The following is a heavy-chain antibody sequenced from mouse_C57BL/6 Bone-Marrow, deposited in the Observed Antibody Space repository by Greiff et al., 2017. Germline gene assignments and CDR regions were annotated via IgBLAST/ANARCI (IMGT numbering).Heavy chain of an antibody. CDR3: ARTYYGSLYYYAMDY. Sequence: QVQLQQSGAELARPGASVKLSCKASGYTFTSYGISWVKQRTGQGLEWIGEIYPRSGNTYYNEKFKGKATLTADKSSSTAYMELRSLTSEDSAVYFCARTYYGSLYYYAMDYWGQGASGTVS. CDR1: GYTFTSYG. CDR2: IYPRSGNT. D-gene: IGHD1-1*01. V-gene: IGHV1-81*01. J-gene: IGHJ4*01.